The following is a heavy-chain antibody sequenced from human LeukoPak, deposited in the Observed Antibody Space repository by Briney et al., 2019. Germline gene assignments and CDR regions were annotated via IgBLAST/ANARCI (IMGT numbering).Heavy chain of an antibody. Sequence: ASVKVPCKRSLYIFTWYYLYWMRQAPGQGLEWMGWINPNSGGTNYAQRFQGRVTMTRDTSMSTAYMEMSRLRSDDSAVYYCARYFYNSRGFSGDAFDTWAKGPMVTVSS. V-gene: IGHV1-2*02. CDR3: ARYFYNSRGFSGDAFDT. CDR1: LYIFTWYY. D-gene: IGHD2/OR15-2a*01. CDR2: INPNSGGT. J-gene: IGHJ3*02.